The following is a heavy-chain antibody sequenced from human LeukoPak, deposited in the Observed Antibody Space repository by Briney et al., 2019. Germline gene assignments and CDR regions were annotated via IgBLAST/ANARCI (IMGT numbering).Heavy chain of an antibody. CDR1: GGSFSGYY. CDR2: INHSGST. J-gene: IGHJ3*02. Sequence: PSEILSLTCAVYGGSFSGYYWSWIRQPPGKGLEWIGEINHSGSTNYNPSLKSRVTISVDTSKNQFSLKLSSVTAADTAVYYCARHIREQWLLRLRAFDIWGQGTMVTVSS. CDR3: ARHIREQWLLRLRAFDI. V-gene: IGHV4-34*01. D-gene: IGHD6-19*01.